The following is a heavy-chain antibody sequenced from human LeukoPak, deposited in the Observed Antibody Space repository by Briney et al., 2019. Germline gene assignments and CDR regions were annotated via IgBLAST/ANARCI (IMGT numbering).Heavy chain of an antibody. Sequence: SETLSLTCTVSGGSISSSNYYWGWIRQPPGKGLEWIGTIYYSGSESTYYNPSLKSRVTISVDTSKNQFSLKLSSVTAADTAVYYCARRGELLDDAFDIWGQGTMVTVSS. CDR2: IYYSGSEST. V-gene: IGHV4-39*01. D-gene: IGHD2-15*01. CDR1: GGSISSSNYY. J-gene: IGHJ3*02. CDR3: ARRGELLDDAFDI.